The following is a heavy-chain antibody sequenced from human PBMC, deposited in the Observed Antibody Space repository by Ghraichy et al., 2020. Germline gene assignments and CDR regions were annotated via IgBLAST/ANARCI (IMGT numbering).Heavy chain of an antibody. D-gene: IGHD6-19*01. J-gene: IGHJ4*02. CDR3: ARRVGSGWSDY. CDR1: GGSISSSSYY. CDR2: IYYSGST. V-gene: IGHV4-39*01. Sequence: SETLSLTCTVSGGSISSSSYYWGWIRQPPGKGLEWIGSIYYSGSTYYNPSLKSRVTISVDTSKNQFSLKLSSVTAADTAVYYCARRVGSGWSDYWGQGTLVTVSS.